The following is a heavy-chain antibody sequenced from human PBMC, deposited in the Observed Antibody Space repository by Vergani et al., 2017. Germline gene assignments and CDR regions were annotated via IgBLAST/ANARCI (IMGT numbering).Heavy chain of an antibody. D-gene: IGHD3-3*01. CDR1: GGSISSGNYY. CDR3: ATIFGVVIPGGVDV. J-gene: IGHJ6*04. V-gene: IGHV4-61*02. CDR2: IYTSGIT. Sequence: QVKLQESGPGLVKPSQTLSLTCAVSGGSISSGNYYWSWIRQPAGKGLEWIGRIYTSGITTYNPSLKSRVTISIDKSKNQFSLQLTSVTAADTAVYYCATIFGVVIPGGVDVWGKGTTVTVSS.